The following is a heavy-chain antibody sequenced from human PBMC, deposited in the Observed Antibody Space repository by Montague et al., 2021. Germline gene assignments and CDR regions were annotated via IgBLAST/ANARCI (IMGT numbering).Heavy chain of an antibody. Sequence: SLRLSCAASGFTFEDYAMHWVRQAPGKGLEWVPGISWNSGSIGYADSVKGRFTISRDNAKNSLYLQMNSLRAEDKALYYCARVRERRYYYYGMDVWGQGTTVTVSS. V-gene: IGHV3-9*01. D-gene: IGHD1-1*01. CDR1: GFTFEDYA. CDR2: ISWNSGSI. J-gene: IGHJ6*02. CDR3: ARVRERRYYYYGMDV.